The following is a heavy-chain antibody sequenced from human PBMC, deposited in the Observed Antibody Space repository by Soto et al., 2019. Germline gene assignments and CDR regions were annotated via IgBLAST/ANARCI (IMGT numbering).Heavy chain of an antibody. J-gene: IGHJ5*02. CDR1: GFTFSSYG. CDR2: ISYDGSNK. D-gene: IGHD6-6*01. CDR3: AKDRIAARNWFDP. V-gene: IGHV3-30*18. Sequence: QVQLVESGGGVVQPGRSLRLSCAASGFTFSSYGMHWVRQAPGKGLEWVAVISYDGSNKYYADSVKGRFTISRDNSKNTLYLQMNSLRAEDTAVYYCAKDRIAARNWFDPWGQGTLVTVSS.